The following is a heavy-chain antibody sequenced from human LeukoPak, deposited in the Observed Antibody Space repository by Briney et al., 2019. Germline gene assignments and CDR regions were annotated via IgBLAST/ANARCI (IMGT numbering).Heavy chain of an antibody. Sequence: PSETLSLTCAVYGGSFSGYYWSWIRQPPGKGLEWIGEINHSGSTNYNPSLKSRVTISVDTSKNQFSLKLSSVTAADTAVYYCARRITVIVHPPGHFDYWGQGTLVTVSS. CDR1: GGSFSGYY. J-gene: IGHJ4*02. CDR3: ARRITVIVHPPGHFDY. V-gene: IGHV4-34*01. D-gene: IGHD3-22*01. CDR2: INHSGST.